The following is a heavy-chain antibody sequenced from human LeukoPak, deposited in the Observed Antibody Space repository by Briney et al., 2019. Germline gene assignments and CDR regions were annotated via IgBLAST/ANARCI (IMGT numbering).Heavy chain of an antibody. D-gene: IGHD5-24*01. V-gene: IGHV3-11*01. Sequence: PGGSLRLSCAASGFTFNDYYMTWIRQAPGKGLEWLSYISGSATTIKYADSVTGRFTISRDNAKKSLYLQMNSLRAEDTAVYYCARARVGDGYNYYFDYWGQGTLVTVSS. CDR3: ARARVGDGYNYYFDY. J-gene: IGHJ4*02. CDR1: GFTFNDYY. CDR2: ISGSATTI.